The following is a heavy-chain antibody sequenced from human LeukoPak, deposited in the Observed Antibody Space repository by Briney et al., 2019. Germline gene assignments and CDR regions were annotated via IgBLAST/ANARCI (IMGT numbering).Heavy chain of an antibody. CDR3: TRLYSESTSWALDY. Sequence: PGRSLRLSCTTSGLSFGDYAMSWVRQAPGKGLEWVGFIRSKAYGGTTEYAASVKGRFTISRDDSKSTAYLQMNSLKTEDTAVYYCTRLYSESTSWALDYWGQGTLVTVSS. V-gene: IGHV3-49*04. CDR1: GLSFGDYA. J-gene: IGHJ4*02. D-gene: IGHD1-26*01. CDR2: IRSKAYGGTT.